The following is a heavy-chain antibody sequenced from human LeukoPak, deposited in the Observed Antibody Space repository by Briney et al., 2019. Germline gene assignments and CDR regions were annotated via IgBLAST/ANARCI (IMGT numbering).Heavy chain of an antibody. J-gene: IGHJ4*02. Sequence: GSLRLSCAASGFTFSDYNMNWVRQAPGKGLEWISYINENSETAFYAPSLKGRFTISRDNAKNFLYLQMNSLRDEDTAVYYCARGLGSSWFYRWGQGTLVTVSS. CDR2: INENSETA. CDR1: GFTFSDYN. CDR3: ARGLGSSWFYR. D-gene: IGHD6-13*01. V-gene: IGHV3-48*02.